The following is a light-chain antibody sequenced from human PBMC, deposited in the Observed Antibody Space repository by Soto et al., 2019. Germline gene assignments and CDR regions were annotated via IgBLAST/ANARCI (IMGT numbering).Light chain of an antibody. CDR3: VAWDDSLNGRGV. CDR2: SNN. V-gene: IGLV1-44*01. J-gene: IGLJ2*01. Sequence: QSVLTQPPSASGTPGQRVTISCSGSSSNIGSNTVNWYQQLPGTAPELLIYSNNQRPSGVPDRFSGSKSGTSASLAISGLQSEDEADYYCVAWDDSLNGRGVFGGGTKLTVL. CDR1: SSNIGSNT.